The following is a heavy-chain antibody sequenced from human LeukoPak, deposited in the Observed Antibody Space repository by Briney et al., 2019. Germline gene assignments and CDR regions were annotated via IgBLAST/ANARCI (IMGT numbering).Heavy chain of an antibody. D-gene: IGHD3-3*01. CDR2: IFYSGSP. CDR1: GGSMSSSSYY. CDR3: ARISDFSRARFDY. J-gene: IGHJ4*02. V-gene: IGHV4-39*01. Sequence: PSETLSLTCTVSGGSMSSSSYYWGWIRQPPGKGLEWVGSIFYSGSPYYNPSLKSRVTISVDTSKNQFSLKLSSVTAADTAVYYCARISDFSRARFDYWGQGTLVTVSS.